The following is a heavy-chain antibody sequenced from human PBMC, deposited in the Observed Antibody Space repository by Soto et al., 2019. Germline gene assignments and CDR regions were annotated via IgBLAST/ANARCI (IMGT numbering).Heavy chain of an antibody. J-gene: IGHJ4*01. CDR3: ARLTSYGYHASAFDY. CDR1: GGSITSYY. D-gene: IGHD2-2*01. V-gene: IGHV4-59*08. Sequence: QVQLQESGAGPVKPSETLSLTCTVSGGSITSYYWSWVRLPPGKGLEWLGYIHYSGSTNYNPSLRSRLTISVGTSRTQFSLRLTSVTAADTAVYYCARLTSYGYHASAFDYWGHGTLVTVSS. CDR2: IHYSGST.